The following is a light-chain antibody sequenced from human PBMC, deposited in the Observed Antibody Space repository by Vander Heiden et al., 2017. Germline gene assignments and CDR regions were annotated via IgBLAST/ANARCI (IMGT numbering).Light chain of an antibody. V-gene: IGKV1-5*03. CDR2: KAS. J-gene: IGKJ1*01. CDR3: QQYDKSWT. CDR1: QNIDLW. Sequence: DVRLTQSPSTLSASVGDRVTIICRANQNIDLWLAWYQQRPGNAPQLMIYKASTLQSGVPSRISGSGSGTEFSLTISNLQPEDTAIYYCQQYDKSWTFGPGT.